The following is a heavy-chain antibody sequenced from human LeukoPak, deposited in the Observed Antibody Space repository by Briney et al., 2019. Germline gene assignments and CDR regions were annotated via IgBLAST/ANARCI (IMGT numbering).Heavy chain of an antibody. D-gene: IGHD3-22*01. CDR1: GFTFSSYN. J-gene: IGHJ4*02. CDR3: ARDDPGDSVDY. V-gene: IGHV3-21*01. CDR2: ISSSSSYI. Sequence: PGGSLRLSCAASGFTFSSYNMNWVRQAPGKGLEWVSSISSSSSYIYYADSVKGRFTISRDNAKNSLYLQMNNLRAEDTAVYYCARDDPGDSVDYWGQGTLVTVSS.